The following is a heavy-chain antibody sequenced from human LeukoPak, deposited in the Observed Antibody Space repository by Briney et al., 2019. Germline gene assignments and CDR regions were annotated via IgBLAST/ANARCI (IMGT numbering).Heavy chain of an antibody. CDR1: GYSISSGYY. D-gene: IGHD1-20*01. CDR2: VYKTGST. V-gene: IGHV4-38-2*02. J-gene: IGHJ4*02. Sequence: SETLSLTCTVSGYSISSGYYWGWIRQPPGKGLEWIGSVYKTGSTNYSPSLKSRIFISVDTSNNQFSLNLNSVTAADTAVYFSTRHQTNNFGPGTPFDFWGQGTLVSVSS. CDR3: TRHQTNNFGPGTPFDF.